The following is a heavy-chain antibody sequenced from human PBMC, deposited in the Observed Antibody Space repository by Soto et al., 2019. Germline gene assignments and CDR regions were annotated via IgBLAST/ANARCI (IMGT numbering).Heavy chain of an antibody. CDR1: GGSISSSSYY. V-gene: IGHV4-39*01. CDR3: AKQYCSGVIFFARAYNSFDF. CDR2: IYYSGST. J-gene: IGHJ4*02. D-gene: IGHD2-15*01. Sequence: PSETLSLTCTVSGGSISSSSYYWGCIRQPPGRGLEWIGSIYYSGSTYYNPSLKRRVTISVDTSKNQFSLKLSSVTAGDTAVYYCAKQYCSGVIFFARAYNSFDFWGQGTLVTVSS.